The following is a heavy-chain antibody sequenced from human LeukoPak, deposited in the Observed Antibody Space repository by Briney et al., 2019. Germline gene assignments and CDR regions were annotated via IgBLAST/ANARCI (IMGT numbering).Heavy chain of an antibody. D-gene: IGHD1-26*01. CDR3: AKGSYYDSWFDP. J-gene: IGHJ5*02. Sequence: GGSLRLSCAASGFTFSSYAMSWVRQAPGKGLEWVSAISGSGGSTYYADSVKGRFTISRDNSKNTLYLRMNSLRAEDTAVYYCAKGSYYDSWFDPWGQGTLVTVSS. V-gene: IGHV3-23*01. CDR2: ISGSGGST. CDR1: GFTFSSYA.